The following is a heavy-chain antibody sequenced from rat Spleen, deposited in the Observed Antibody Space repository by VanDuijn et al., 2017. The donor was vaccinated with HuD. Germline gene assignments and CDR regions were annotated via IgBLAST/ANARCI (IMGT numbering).Heavy chain of an antibody. CDR3: ARWNGYGPFDY. CDR1: GFSLISNS. CDR2: IWGDGST. J-gene: IGHJ2*01. Sequence: QVQLKESGPGLVQPSQTLSLTCTVSGFSLISNSVHWVRQPPGKGLEWMGGIWGDGSTDYNSALKSRLSISRDTSKSQVFLKMNSLQTEDTAMYFCARWNGYGPFDYWGQGVMVTVSS. V-gene: IGHV2-1*01. D-gene: IGHD1-3*01.